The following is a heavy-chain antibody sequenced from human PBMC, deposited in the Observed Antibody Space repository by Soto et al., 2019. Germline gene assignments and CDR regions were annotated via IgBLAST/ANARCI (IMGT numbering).Heavy chain of an antibody. J-gene: IGHJ6*03. V-gene: IGHV3-21*01. CDR3: AREGYCSGGSCYSGGYYYYMDV. CDR2: ISSSSSYI. D-gene: IGHD2-15*01. Sequence: GGSLRLSCAASGCTFSSYSMNWVRQAPGKGPEWVSSISSSSSYIYYADSVKGRFTISRDNAKNSLYLQMNSLRAEDTAVYYCAREGYCSGGSCYSGGYYYYMDVWGKGTTVTVSS. CDR1: GCTFSSYS.